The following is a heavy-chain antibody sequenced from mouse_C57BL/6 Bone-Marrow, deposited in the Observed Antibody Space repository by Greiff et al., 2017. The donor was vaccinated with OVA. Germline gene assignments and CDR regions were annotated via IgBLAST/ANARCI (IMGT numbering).Heavy chain of an antibody. D-gene: IGHD3-2*02. V-gene: IGHV1-55*01. CDR3: ARAPTAQRAWFAY. J-gene: IGHJ3*01. CDR2: IYPGSGST. Sequence: QVQLQQPGAELVKPGASVKMSCKASGYTFTSYWITWVKQRPGQGLEWIGDIYPGSGSTNYNEKFKSKATLTVDTSSRTAYMQLSRLTSEDSAVXYCARAPTAQRAWFAYWGKGTLVTVSA. CDR1: GYTFTSYW.